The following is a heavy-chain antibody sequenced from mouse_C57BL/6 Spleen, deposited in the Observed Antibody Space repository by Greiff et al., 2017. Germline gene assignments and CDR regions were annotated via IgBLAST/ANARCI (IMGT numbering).Heavy chain of an antibody. D-gene: IGHD1-1*01. Sequence: QVQLKQSGAELVKPGASVKISCKASGYAFSSYWMNWVKQRPGKGLEWIGQIYPGDGDTNYNGKFKGKATLTADKSSSTAYMQLSSLTSEASAVYFCARRGDYYGSSQYYFDYWGQGTTLTVSS. CDR3: ARRGDYYGSSQYYFDY. J-gene: IGHJ2*01. CDR2: IYPGDGDT. CDR1: GYAFSSYW. V-gene: IGHV1-80*01.